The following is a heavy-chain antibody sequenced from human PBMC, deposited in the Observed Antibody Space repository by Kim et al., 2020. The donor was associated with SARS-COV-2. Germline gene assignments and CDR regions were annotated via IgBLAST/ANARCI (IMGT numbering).Heavy chain of an antibody. D-gene: IGHD2-15*01. J-gene: IGHJ3*02. Sequence: SRVTISVDTSKNQFSLKLSSVTAADTAVYYCARECGSGGSCFGVLGAFDIWGQGTMVTVSS. V-gene: IGHV4-31*02. CDR3: ARECGSGGSCFGVLGAFDI.